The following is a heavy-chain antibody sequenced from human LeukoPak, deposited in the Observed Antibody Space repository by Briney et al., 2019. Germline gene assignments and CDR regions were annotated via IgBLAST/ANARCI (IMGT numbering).Heavy chain of an antibody. CDR2: IYSGGST. D-gene: IGHD3-10*01. CDR3: ARVGGSMVRGVITQDIDY. J-gene: IGHJ4*02. Sequence: GGSLRLSCAASGFTVSSNYMSWVRQAPGKGLEWVSVIYSGGSTYYADSVKGRFTISRDNSKNTLYLQMNSLRAEDTAVYYCARVGGSMVRGVITQDIDYRGQGTLVTVSS. CDR1: GFTVSSNY. V-gene: IGHV3-53*01.